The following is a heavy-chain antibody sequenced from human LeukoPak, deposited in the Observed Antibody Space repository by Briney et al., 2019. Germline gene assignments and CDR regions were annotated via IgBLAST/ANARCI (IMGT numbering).Heavy chain of an antibody. V-gene: IGHV3-23*01. CDR3: ARRASYDGTIFYFDY. Sequence: GGSLRLSCAASGFTFSSYAMSWVRQAPGKGLEWVSTISGSGGSTYYADSVKGRFTISRDNSKNTLYLQMNSLRAEDTAVYYCARRASYDGTIFYFDYRGLGTLVTVSS. CDR1: GFTFSSYA. CDR2: ISGSGGST. D-gene: IGHD3-22*01. J-gene: IGHJ4*02.